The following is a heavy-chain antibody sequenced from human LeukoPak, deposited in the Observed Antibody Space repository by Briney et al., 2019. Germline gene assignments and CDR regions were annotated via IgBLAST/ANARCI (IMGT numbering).Heavy chain of an antibody. J-gene: IGHJ4*02. CDR1: GFTFNNAW. D-gene: IGHD5-12*01. CDR2: VKDDGSDR. CDR3: ANLGYSD. V-gene: IGHV3-7*01. Sequence: PGGSLTLSCAASGFTFNNAWMSWVRQAPAKGLEWVATVKDDGSDRYYVDSVKGRFTISRDNAKKSLYLQMNSLRVEDTAVYCCANLGYSDGGQGTLVTVSS.